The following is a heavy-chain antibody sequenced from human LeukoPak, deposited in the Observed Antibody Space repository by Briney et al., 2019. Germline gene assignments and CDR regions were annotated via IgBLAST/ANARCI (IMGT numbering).Heavy chain of an antibody. Sequence: ASVKVSCKASGYTFTSYYLHWVRQAPGQGLEWMGIINPTGGSTTYAQKFQGRVTMTRDMSTSTVYMELSSLRSEDTAVYYCATGLVVTSDAFDIWGQGTMVTVSS. CDR2: INPTGGST. D-gene: IGHD3-22*01. CDR3: ATGLVVTSDAFDI. V-gene: IGHV1-46*01. CDR1: GYTFTSYY. J-gene: IGHJ3*02.